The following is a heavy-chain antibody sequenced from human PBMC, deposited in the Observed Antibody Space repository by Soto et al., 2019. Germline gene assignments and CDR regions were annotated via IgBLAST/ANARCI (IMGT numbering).Heavy chain of an antibody. Sequence: QVQLQQWGAGLLKPSETLSLTCAVYGGSFSGYYWTWIRQPPGTGLEWIGEINHSGSTNYNPSLKSRATIPADTSPNQFSLKLPSVTAADTAVDYCARDNSTGLFDYWGQGTLVTVPS. D-gene: IGHD3-22*01. CDR3: ARDNSTGLFDY. J-gene: IGHJ4*02. CDR2: INHSGST. V-gene: IGHV4-34*01. CDR1: GGSFSGYY.